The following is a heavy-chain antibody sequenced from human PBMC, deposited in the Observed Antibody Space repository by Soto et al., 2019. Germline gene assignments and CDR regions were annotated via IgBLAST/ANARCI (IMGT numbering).Heavy chain of an antibody. CDR3: ASCYGDYEFPCEY. CDR1: GFTFSDYS. J-gene: IGHJ4*02. Sequence: WGSLRLSCAGSGFTFSDYSMIFFGQSPGKWLEWISYMSSTSNTAYYVDSVNGRFTTSRDNDKNSLYLQMNSLRDEDTAVYYCASCYGDYEFPCEYWGQGTLVTVSS. D-gene: IGHD4-17*01. CDR2: MSSTSNTA. V-gene: IGHV3-48*02.